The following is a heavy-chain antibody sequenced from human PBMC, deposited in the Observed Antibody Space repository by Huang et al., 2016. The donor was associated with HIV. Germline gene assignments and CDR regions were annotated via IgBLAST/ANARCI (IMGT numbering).Heavy chain of an antibody. J-gene: IGHJ4*02. D-gene: IGHD3-16*01. CDR2: SRGENVST. V-gene: IGHV1-18*04. CDR1: GYKFHIYE. CDR3: ARTKGEFDF. Sequence: QIHLVQSGPEVKQPGASVKVSCKASGYKFHIYEITWVRQTPGQGLEWMGWSRGENVSTRFAQKFQDRLTMTTDVSTSTAYLELRSLRLDDTAVYYCARTKGEFDFWGQGALVTVSS.